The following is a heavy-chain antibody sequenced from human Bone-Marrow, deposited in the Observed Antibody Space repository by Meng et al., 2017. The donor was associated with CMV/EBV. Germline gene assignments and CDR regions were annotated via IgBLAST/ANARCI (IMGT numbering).Heavy chain of an antibody. CDR1: GGTFSSYA. Sequence: SVKVSSKASGGTFSSYAISWVRQAPGQGLEWMGGVIPILDITNNAQKLQGRVTITADKSTSTAYMELSSLRSEDTAVYYCASGESGSYSYYFDYWGQGTLVTVSS. CDR3: ASGESGSYSYYFDY. V-gene: IGHV1-69*10. CDR2: VIPILDIT. J-gene: IGHJ4*02. D-gene: IGHD1-26*01.